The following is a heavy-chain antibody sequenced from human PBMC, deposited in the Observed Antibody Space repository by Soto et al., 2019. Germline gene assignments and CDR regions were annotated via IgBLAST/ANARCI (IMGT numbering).Heavy chain of an antibody. V-gene: IGHV3-48*03. J-gene: IGHJ4*02. Sequence: EVQVVESGGGLVQPGGSLRLSCAASGFPFSNFEMNWVRQAPGKGLEWLSYINGGGAVYYADSVKGRFTISRDNAKNSLYLQMSSLRDEDTAVYFCVGGGLSYFDYWGQGVLVTVSS. CDR1: GFPFSNFE. CDR2: INGGGAV. CDR3: VGGGLSYFDY. D-gene: IGHD3-16*01.